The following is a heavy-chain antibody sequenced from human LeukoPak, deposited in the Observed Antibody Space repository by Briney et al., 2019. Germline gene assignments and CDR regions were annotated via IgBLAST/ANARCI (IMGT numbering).Heavy chain of an antibody. CDR2: IRYDGNSK. CDR3: VKNDYGDYYYYMDV. D-gene: IGHD4-17*01. J-gene: IGHJ6*03. V-gene: IGHV3-30*02. CDR1: GFTLSSYG. Sequence: PGGSLRLSCAVSGFTLSSYGVHWVRQAPGRGLEWMTFIRYDGNSKYYAGSVKGRFTISRDNSKNTLYLQMNSLRAEDTAVYYCVKNDYGDYYYYMDVWGKGTTVTVSS.